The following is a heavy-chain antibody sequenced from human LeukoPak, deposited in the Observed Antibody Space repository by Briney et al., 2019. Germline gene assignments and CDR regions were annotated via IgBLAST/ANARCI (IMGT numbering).Heavy chain of an antibody. CDR3: AKDIGGSYYYYYMDV. J-gene: IGHJ6*03. CDR1: GFTFSSYG. D-gene: IGHD3-16*01. CDR2: IRYDGSNK. Sequence: PGGSLRLSCAASGFTFSSYGMHWVRQAPGKGLEWVAFIRYDGSNKYYADSVKGRFTISRDNSKNTLYLQMNSLRVEDTAVYYCAKDIGGSYYYYYMDVWGKGTTVTVSS. V-gene: IGHV3-30*02.